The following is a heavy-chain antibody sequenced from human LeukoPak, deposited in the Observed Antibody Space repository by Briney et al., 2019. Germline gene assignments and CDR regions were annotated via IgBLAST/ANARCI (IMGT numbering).Heavy chain of an antibody. CDR1: GFTFSSYG. CDR2: IRYEESNK. J-gene: IGHJ6*03. Sequence: PGGSLTLSCAASGFTFSSYGMHWVRQAPGRGLEGVAFIRYEESNKYYADSVKGRFTISRDNSKNTLYLQMNSLRAEDTAVYYCAKRNVVPAAMSYYYYYYMDVWGKGTTVTVSS. CDR3: AKRNVVPAAMSYYYYYYMDV. D-gene: IGHD2-2*01. V-gene: IGHV3-30*02.